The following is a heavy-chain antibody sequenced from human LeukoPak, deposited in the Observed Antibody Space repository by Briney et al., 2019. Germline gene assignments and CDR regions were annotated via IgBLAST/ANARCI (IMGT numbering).Heavy chain of an antibody. CDR1: GYTFTGFY. CDR3: AREMVLLAFDP. D-gene: IGHD2/OR15-2a*01. Sequence: ASVKVSCKASGYTFTGFYVNWVRQAPGQGLEWMGWINPLSGATKYAQKFQGRVTMTRDTSISTAYMDLRSLRSEDTAVYYCAREMVLLAFDPWGQGNLVTVSS. V-gene: IGHV1-2*02. CDR2: INPLSGAT. J-gene: IGHJ5*02.